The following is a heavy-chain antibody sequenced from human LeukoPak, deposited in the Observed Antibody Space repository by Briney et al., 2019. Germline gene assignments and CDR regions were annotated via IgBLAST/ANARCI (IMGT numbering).Heavy chain of an antibody. D-gene: IGHD3-10*01. CDR3: ARHGSVRSPLGP. CDR1: GGSISSYY. V-gene: IGHV4-4*09. CDR2: IYATGST. J-gene: IGHJ5*02. Sequence: SETLSLTCTVSGGSISSYYWSWIRQPPGKGLEWIGYIYATGSTNYNPSLKSRVIISVDTSKNQFSLNLRSVTAADTAVYYCARHGSVRSPLGPWGQGTLVTVSS.